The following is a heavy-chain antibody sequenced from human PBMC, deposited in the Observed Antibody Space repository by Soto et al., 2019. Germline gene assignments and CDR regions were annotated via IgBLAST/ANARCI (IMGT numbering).Heavy chain of an antibody. CDR3: ARGIQLWFRSFDY. Sequence: PSETLSLTCTVSGGSVSSGGYYWSWIRQHPGKGLEWIGYIYYSGSTYYNPSLKSRVTISVDTSKNQFSLKLSSVTAADKAVYYCARGIQLWFRSFDYWGQGTLVTVSS. CDR1: GGSVSSGGYY. J-gene: IGHJ4*02. D-gene: IGHD5-18*01. CDR2: IYYSGST. V-gene: IGHV4-31*03.